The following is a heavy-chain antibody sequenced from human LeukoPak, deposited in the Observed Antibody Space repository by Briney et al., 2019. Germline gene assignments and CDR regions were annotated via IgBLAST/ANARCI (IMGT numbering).Heavy chain of an antibody. CDR1: GYTFTTYG. Sequence: ASVKVSCKASGYTFTTYGISWVRQAPGQGLEWVGWISGYSGNTNYAQNVQGRVNMTTDPSTSTAYMELRSLTSDDTAVYYCARSTFCAGDCPNWFDPWGQGTLVTVSS. V-gene: IGHV1-18*01. CDR2: ISGYSGNT. J-gene: IGHJ5*02. D-gene: IGHD2-21*02. CDR3: ARSTFCAGDCPNWFDP.